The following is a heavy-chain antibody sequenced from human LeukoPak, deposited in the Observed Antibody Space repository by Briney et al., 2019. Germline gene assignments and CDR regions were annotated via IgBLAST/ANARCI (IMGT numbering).Heavy chain of an antibody. CDR1: GYTFTTYN. Sequence: ASVKVSCKASGYTFTTYNIHWVRQAPGQRLEWMGWINAGNGNTKYSQNFQGRVTITRDTSATTAYVELSSLRSEDTAVYYCARALSIGRPYDYWGQGTLVTVSS. CDR3: ARALSIGRPYDY. V-gene: IGHV1-3*01. CDR2: INAGNGNT. J-gene: IGHJ4*02. D-gene: IGHD2/OR15-2a*01.